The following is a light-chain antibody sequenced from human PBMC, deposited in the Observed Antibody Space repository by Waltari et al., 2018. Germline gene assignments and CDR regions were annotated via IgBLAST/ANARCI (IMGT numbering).Light chain of an antibody. V-gene: IGLV2-11*01. CDR3: SSYSGSDTYIL. Sequence: QSALTQPRSVSGSPGQSVTISCTGTSGDVGGYYYVSWYQEYPGKGPKLLIYSVNRRPSVVPDLFSGSSSRITASLTISALQPEDEAHYYCSSYSGSDTYILFGGGTKLTVL. CDR2: SVN. J-gene: IGLJ2*01. CDR1: SGDVGGYYY.